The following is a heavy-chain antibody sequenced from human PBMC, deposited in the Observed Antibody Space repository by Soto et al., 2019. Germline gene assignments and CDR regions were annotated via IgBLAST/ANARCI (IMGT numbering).Heavy chain of an antibody. V-gene: IGHV4-31*03. J-gene: IGHJ4*02. CDR2: IYYSGST. Sequence: QVQLQESGPGLVKPSQTLSLTGTVSGGSISSGGYYWSWIRQHPGKGRGGIGYIYYSGSTYYNPSLKSRVTISVDTSKNQFSLKLSSVTAADTAVYYCARDRGYCSGGSCGGFDYWGQGTLVTVSS. CDR1: GGSISSGGYY. D-gene: IGHD2-15*01. CDR3: ARDRGYCSGGSCGGFDY.